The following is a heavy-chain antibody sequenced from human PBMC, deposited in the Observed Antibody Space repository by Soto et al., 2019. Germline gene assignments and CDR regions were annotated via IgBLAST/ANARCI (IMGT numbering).Heavy chain of an antibody. CDR3: ARDHTPRYNWNYFSWFDP. J-gene: IGHJ5*02. CDR2: IIHSGST. V-gene: IGHV4-34*12. D-gene: IGHD1-7*01. Sequence: SETLSLTCAVYGGPISGYYWSWIRQPPGKGLEWIGVIIHSGSTNYNPSLRSRVTISVVTSKNQFSLKLSAVTAADTAVYYCARDHTPRYNWNYFSWFDPGGEGTLVTVSS. CDR1: GGPISGYY.